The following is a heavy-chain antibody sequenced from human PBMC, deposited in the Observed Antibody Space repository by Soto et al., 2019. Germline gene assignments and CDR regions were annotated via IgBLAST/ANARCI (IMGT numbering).Heavy chain of an antibody. Sequence: QVQLVESGGGVVQPGRSLRLSCAASGFTFSSYGMHWVRQAPGKGLEWVAVIWYDGSNKYYADSVKGRFTISRDNSKNTLYLQMNSLRAEDTAVYYCARESGGSYCGGDCYTFDYWGQGTLVTVSS. V-gene: IGHV3-33*01. J-gene: IGHJ4*02. CDR1: GFTFSSYG. D-gene: IGHD2-21*02. CDR3: ARESGGSYCGGDCYTFDY. CDR2: IWYDGSNK.